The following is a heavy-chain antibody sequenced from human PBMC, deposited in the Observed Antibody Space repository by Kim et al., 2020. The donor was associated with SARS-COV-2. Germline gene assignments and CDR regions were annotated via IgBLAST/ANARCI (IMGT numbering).Heavy chain of an antibody. CDR2: INHSGST. D-gene: IGHD6-19*01. Sequence: SETLSLTCAVYGGSFSGYYWSWIRQPPGKGLEWIGEINHSGSTNYNPSLKSRVTISVDTSKNQFSLKLSSVTAADTAVYYCARGTGKWLVRWPYYYYMDVWGKGTTVTVSS. V-gene: IGHV4-34*01. CDR1: GGSFSGYY. CDR3: ARGTGKWLVRWPYYYYMDV. J-gene: IGHJ6*03.